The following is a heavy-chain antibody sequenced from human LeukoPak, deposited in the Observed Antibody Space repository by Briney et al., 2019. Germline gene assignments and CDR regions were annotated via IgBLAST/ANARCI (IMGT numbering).Heavy chain of an antibody. D-gene: IGHD2-2*01. J-gene: IGHJ6*04. CDR2: INAGDGKT. V-gene: IGHV1-3*01. CDR3: ARARCSSTSCYSQYYGMDV. CDR1: GYTFTNYA. Sequence: ASVKVSCKASGYTFTNYAMQWVRQAPGQRLEWMGWINAGDGKTRYSQKFQGRVTITRDTSASTAYMELSSLRSEDTAVYYCARARCSSTSCYSQYYGMDVWGKGTTVTVSS.